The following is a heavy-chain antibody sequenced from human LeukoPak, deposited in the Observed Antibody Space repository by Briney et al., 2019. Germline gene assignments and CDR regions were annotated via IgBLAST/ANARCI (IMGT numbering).Heavy chain of an antibody. CDR2: INGDGSTT. J-gene: IGHJ4*02. Sequence: GGSLRLSCAASGFTFSNYWIHWVRQAPGKGLVWVSRINGDGSTTIYADSVKGRFTISRDNAKNTLYLQMNSLRAEDTAVYYCARDPGHCSSTSCYKFFDYWGQGTLVTVSS. D-gene: IGHD2-2*02. CDR3: ARDPGHCSSTSCYKFFDY. CDR1: GFTFSNYW. V-gene: IGHV3-74*01.